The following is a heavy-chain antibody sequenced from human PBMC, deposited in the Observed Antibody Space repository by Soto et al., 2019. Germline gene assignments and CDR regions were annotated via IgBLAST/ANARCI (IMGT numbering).Heavy chain of an antibody. Sequence: QVQLVQSGAEVKKPGASVKVSCKASGYTFTSYAMHWVRQAPGQRLEWVGWINAGNGNTKYSQKFQGRVTITRDTSASTAYRELSSLRSEDTAVYYCARTLVGATPADYWGQGTLVTVSS. V-gene: IGHV1-3*01. D-gene: IGHD1-26*01. CDR2: INAGNGNT. CDR3: ARTLVGATPADY. CDR1: GYTFTSYA. J-gene: IGHJ4*02.